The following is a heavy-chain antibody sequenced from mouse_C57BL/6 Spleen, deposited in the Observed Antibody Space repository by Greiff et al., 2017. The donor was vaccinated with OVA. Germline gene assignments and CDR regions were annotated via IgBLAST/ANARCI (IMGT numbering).Heavy chain of an antibody. Sequence: QVQLQQPGAELVKPGASVKLSCKASGYTFTSYWMHWVKQRPGHGLEWIGMIHPNSGSTNYNEKFKSKATLTVDNSSSTAYMQLSSLTSEDAAVYYCAREVTTVPFDYWGQGTTLTVSS. CDR1: GYTFTSYW. D-gene: IGHD1-1*01. V-gene: IGHV1-64*01. CDR2: IHPNSGST. J-gene: IGHJ2*01. CDR3: AREVTTVPFDY.